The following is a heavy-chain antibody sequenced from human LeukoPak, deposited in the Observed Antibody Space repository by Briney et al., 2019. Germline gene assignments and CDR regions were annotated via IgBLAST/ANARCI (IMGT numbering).Heavy chain of an antibody. CDR2: IYTSGST. V-gene: IGHV4-61*02. J-gene: IGHJ4*02. Sequence: SETLSLTCTVSGGSISSGSYYWSWIRQPAGKGLEWIGRIYTSGSTHYNPSLKSRVTISVDTSKTQFSLKLSSVTAADPAVYYCARDRSPLLWFGESLGYWGQGTLVTVSS. D-gene: IGHD3-10*01. CDR3: ARDRSPLLWFGESLGY. CDR1: GGSISSGSYY.